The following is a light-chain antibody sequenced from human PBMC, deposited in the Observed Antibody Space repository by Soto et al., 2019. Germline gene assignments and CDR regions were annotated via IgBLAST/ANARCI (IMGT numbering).Light chain of an antibody. Sequence: EIVLTQSPVTLSLSPGERATLSCRASQSVSSNLAWYQQKPGQAPRLLIYWASTRESGVPDRFSGSGSGTDFTLTISSLQAEDVAVYYCQQYYSTPWTFGQGTKVDIK. J-gene: IGKJ1*01. CDR2: WAS. CDR1: QSVSSN. CDR3: QQYYSTPWT. V-gene: IGKV3-15*01.